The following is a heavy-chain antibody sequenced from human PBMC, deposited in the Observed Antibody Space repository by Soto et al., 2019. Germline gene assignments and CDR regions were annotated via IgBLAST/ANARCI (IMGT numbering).Heavy chain of an antibody. J-gene: IGHJ6*02. CDR3: ARQGFGPLHGLVDV. CDR1: AGSISSYY. CDR2: VHHSWGS. D-gene: IGHD3-10*01. V-gene: IGHV4-59*08. Sequence: PSETLSLTCTVSAGSISSYYWSWFRQSPGKRMEWIGYVHHSWGSSYNPSLQSRVAISLDTSKSQFSLKVTSVTATDTAVYYCARQGFGPLHGLVDVWGQGTTVTVSS.